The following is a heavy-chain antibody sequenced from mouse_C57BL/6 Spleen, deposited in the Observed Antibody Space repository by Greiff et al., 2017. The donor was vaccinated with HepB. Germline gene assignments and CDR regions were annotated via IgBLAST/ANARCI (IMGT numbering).Heavy chain of an antibody. V-gene: IGHV2-5*01. J-gene: IGHJ1*03. Sequence: QVHVKQSGPGLVQPSQSLSITCTVSGFSLTSYGVHWVRQSPGKGLEWLGVIWRGGSTDYNAAFMSRLSITKDNSKSQVFFKMNSLQADDTAIYYCAKNKGDYYGSSYEWYFDVWGTGTTVTVSS. CDR1: GFSLTSYG. CDR2: IWRGGST. CDR3: AKNKGDYYGSSYEWYFDV. D-gene: IGHD1-1*01.